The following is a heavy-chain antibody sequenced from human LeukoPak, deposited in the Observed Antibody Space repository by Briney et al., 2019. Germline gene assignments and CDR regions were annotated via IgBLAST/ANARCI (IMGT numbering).Heavy chain of an antibody. D-gene: IGHD3-10*01. CDR1: GFTFSSYW. V-gene: IGHV3-74*01. J-gene: IGHJ5*02. Sequence: PGGSLRLSCAASGFTFSSYWMHWVRQAPGKGLEWVSRINSDGSSTSYADSVKGRFTISRDNAKNTLYLQMNSLRAEDTAVYYCARDQSYYYAPWGQGTLVTVSS. CDR2: INSDGSST. CDR3: ARDQSYYYAP.